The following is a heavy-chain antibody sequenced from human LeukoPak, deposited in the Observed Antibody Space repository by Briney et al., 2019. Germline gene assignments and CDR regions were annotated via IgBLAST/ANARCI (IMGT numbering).Heavy chain of an antibody. D-gene: IGHD3-22*01. V-gene: IGHV3-33*06. Sequence: PGGSLRLSCAASGFTFSSYGMHWVRQTPGKGLEWVAVIWYDGSNKYYADSVKGRFTISRDNSKNTLYLQMNSLRAEDTAVYYCAKDSYYDSSGYYRWGQGTLVTVSS. CDR2: IWYDGSNK. J-gene: IGHJ4*02. CDR3: AKDSYYDSSGYYR. CDR1: GFTFSSYG.